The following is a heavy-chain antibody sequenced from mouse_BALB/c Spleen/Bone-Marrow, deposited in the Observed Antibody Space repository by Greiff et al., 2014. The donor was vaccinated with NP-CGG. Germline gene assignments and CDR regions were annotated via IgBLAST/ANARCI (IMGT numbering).Heavy chain of an antibody. J-gene: IGHJ1*01. CDR2: IDPAIFT. Sequence: SGAELVKPGDSVKLSCTASGFNIKDTYLHWVKQRPEQGLDWIGRIDPAIFTKYDPKFQGKATITADTSSNTAYLHLSSLTSEDTAVYYCASYRYGWYFDVWGAGTTVTVSS. CDR1: GFNIKDTY. D-gene: IGHD2-14*01. V-gene: IGHV14-3*02. CDR3: ASYRYGWYFDV.